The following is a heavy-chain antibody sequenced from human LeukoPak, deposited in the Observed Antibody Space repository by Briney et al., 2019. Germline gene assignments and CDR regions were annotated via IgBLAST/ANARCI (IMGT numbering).Heavy chain of an antibody. Sequence: GRSLRLSCAASGFTFDDYAMHWVRQAPGKGLEWVSGINWNSGKIGYADSVKGRFTTSRDNAKNSLYLQMNSLRTEDTALYYCAKDIRTRGYYYYYGMDVWGQGTTVTVSS. CDR3: AKDIRTRGYYYYYGMDV. V-gene: IGHV3-9*01. CDR2: INWNSGKI. J-gene: IGHJ6*02. CDR1: GFTFDDYA.